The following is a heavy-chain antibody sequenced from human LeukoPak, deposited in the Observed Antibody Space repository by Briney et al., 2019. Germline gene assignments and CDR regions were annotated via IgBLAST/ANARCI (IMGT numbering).Heavy chain of an antibody. CDR1: GFTFSSYG. Sequence: GGSLRLSCAASGFTFSSYGMHWVRQAPGKGLEWVAFIRYDGSNKYYADSVKGRFTISRDNSKNTLYLQMNSLGAEDTAVYYCAKDGYPGYYGSGSYSYYFDYWGQGTLVTVSS. V-gene: IGHV3-30*02. CDR2: IRYDGSNK. D-gene: IGHD3-10*01. J-gene: IGHJ4*02. CDR3: AKDGYPGYYGSGSYSYYFDY.